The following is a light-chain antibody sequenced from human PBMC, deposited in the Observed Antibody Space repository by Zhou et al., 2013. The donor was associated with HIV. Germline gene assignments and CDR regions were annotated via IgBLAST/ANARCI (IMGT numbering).Light chain of an antibody. J-gene: IGKJ2*01. CDR2: DVS. Sequence: IVLTQSPGTLSLSPGERATLSCRASQSVSSSHLAWYAQKPGQAPRLIIYDVSSRATGIPDRFSSSGSGTDFTLTISRLEPEDFAVYYCQQYGDSPSTFGLGTKLEIK. V-gene: IGKV3-20*01. CDR1: QSVSSSH. CDR3: QQYGDSPST.